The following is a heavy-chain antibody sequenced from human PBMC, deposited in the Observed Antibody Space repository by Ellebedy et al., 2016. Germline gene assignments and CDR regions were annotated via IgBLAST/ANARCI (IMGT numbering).Heavy chain of an antibody. CDR1: GFNFNING. D-gene: IGHD2-2*01. CDR3: ARDYCIVTSCYDV. J-gene: IGHJ6*02. V-gene: IGHV3-33*05. Sequence: GESLKISCAASGFNFNINGMSWVRQAPGKGLEWVAFISYDGSSKYYADSVKGRFTISRDNSKYTLYVEMNSLRAEDTAVYYCARDYCIVTSCYDVWGQGTTVTVSS. CDR2: ISYDGSSK.